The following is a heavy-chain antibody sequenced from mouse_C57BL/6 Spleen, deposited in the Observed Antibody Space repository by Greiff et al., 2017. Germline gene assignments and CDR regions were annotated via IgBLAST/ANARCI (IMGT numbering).Heavy chain of an antibody. CDR1: GFTFSSYA. CDR3: ARESYYGSSYDY. D-gene: IGHD1-1*01. J-gene: IGHJ2*01. CDR2: ISDGGSYT. Sequence: DVMLVESGGGLVKPGGSLKLSCAASGFTFSSYAMSWVRQTPEKRLEWVATISDGGSYTYYPDNVKGRFTISRDNAKNNLYLQMSHLKSEDTAMYYCARESYYGSSYDYWGQGTTLTVSS. V-gene: IGHV5-4*01.